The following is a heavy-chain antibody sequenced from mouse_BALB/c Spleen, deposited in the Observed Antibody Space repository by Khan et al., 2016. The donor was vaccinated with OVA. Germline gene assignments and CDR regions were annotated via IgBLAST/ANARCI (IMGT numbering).Heavy chain of an antibody. D-gene: IGHD1-1*01. Sequence: VQLKQSGPELLKPGASVKMSCKASGYTFTSYVMHWVKQKPGQGLEWIGYIYPFNDDSKYSEKFKGNATLTSDTSSNTAYMDLSSLTSEDSAVYYCATQGSTYTCFAYWGQGTLVTVSA. CDR2: IYPFNDDS. V-gene: IGHV1S136*01. CDR1: GYTFTSYV. J-gene: IGHJ3*01. CDR3: ATQGSTYTCFAY.